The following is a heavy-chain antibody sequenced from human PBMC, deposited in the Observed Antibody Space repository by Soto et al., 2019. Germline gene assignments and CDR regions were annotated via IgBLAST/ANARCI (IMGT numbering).Heavy chain of an antibody. CDR3: AREGRGKKAGYNGLVSLGY. CDR2: IIPIFNTT. D-gene: IGHD2-2*02. CDR1: GSRFSNYV. J-gene: IGHJ4*02. V-gene: IGHV1-69*06. Sequence: QVQLVQSGAEVKTPGSSLKVSCTVSGSRFSNYVISWVRQAPGHGLEWLGRIIPIFNTTQYAQKFQGRVTITADKSTNTDSRDLSGLRSDDTAVSYGAREGRGKKAGYNGLVSLGYWGQGTLVTVSS.